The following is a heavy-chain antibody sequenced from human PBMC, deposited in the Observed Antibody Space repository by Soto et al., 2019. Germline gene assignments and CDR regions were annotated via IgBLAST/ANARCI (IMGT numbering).Heavy chain of an antibody. D-gene: IGHD3-22*01. CDR3: ARAHDPYGSSGYYLLFDY. CDR2: IIPIFGTA. Sequence: SVKVSCKASGGTISSYAISWVRQAPGQGLEWMGGIIPIFGTANYAQKFQGRVTITADESTSTAYLEWRSLRSEDTAVYYCARAHDPYGSSGYYLLFDYWGQGTLVTVSS. V-gene: IGHV1-69*13. CDR1: GGTISSYA. J-gene: IGHJ4*02.